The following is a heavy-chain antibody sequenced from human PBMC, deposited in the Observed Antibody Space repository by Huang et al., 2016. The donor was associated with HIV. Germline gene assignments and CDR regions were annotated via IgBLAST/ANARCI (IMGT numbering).Heavy chain of an antibody. CDR3: LIILVRGLIDAVDY. CDR1: GYPFPSHT. J-gene: IGHJ4*02. V-gene: IGHV7-4-1*02. Sequence: QVQLVQSGSELKKPGASVKVSCKASGYPFPSHTINWVRQAPGQGLEGMGVINTNPGNPTYAPGFTGWIVFSLDTSVSTAYLQISSLKAEDTAVYYCLIILVRGLIDAVDYWGQGTLVTVSS. D-gene: IGHD3-10*01. CDR2: INTNPGNP.